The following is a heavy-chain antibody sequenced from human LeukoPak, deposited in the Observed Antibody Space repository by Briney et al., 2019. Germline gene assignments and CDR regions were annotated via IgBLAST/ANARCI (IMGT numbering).Heavy chain of an antibody. V-gene: IGHV4-34*01. CDR2: INHSGST. J-gene: IGHJ5*02. Sequence: SETLSLTCAVYGGSFSGCYWSWIRQPPGKGLEWIGEINHSGSTNYNPSLKSRVTISVDTSKNQFSLKLSSVTAADTAVYYCARDRPGAKRGWFDPWGQGTLVTVSS. CDR1: GGSFSGCY. D-gene: IGHD1-26*01. CDR3: ARDRPGAKRGWFDP.